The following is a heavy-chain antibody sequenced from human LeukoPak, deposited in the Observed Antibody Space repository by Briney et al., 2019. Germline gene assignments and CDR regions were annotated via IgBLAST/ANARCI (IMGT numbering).Heavy chain of an antibody. V-gene: IGHV3-23*01. CDR1: GFTFSSYA. J-gene: IGHJ6*03. D-gene: IGHD4-11*01. Sequence: PGGSLRLSCAASGFTFSSYAVSWVRQAPGKGLEWVSAISGSGGSTYYADSVKGRFTISRDNSKNTLYLQMNSLRAEDTAVYYCAKDVHSNYPGYYYYYMDVWGKGTTVTVSS. CDR2: ISGSGGST. CDR3: AKDVHSNYPGYYYYYMDV.